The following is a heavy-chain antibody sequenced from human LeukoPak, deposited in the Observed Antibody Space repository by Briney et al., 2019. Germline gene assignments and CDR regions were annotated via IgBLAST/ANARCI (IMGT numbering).Heavy chain of an antibody. J-gene: IGHJ6*03. V-gene: IGHV4-39*01. D-gene: IGHD6-6*01. Sequence: SETLSLTCTVSGGSISSSSYYWGWLRQPPGKGLEWIVSIYYSGSTYYNPSLKSRVTISVDTSKNQFSLKLSSVTAADTAVYYCARQGDRSSSSRDYYYYYYMDVWGKGTTVTVSS. CDR2: IYYSGST. CDR3: ARQGDRSSSSRDYYYYYYMDV. CDR1: GGSISSSSYY.